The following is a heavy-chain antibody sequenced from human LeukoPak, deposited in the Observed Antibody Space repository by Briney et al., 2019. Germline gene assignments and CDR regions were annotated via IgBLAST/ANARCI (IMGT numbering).Heavy chain of an antibody. Sequence: GGSLRLSCAASGFTFSSYAMSWVRQAPGKGLEWVSAISGSGGSTYYADSVKGRFTISRDNSKNTLYLQMNSLRAEDTAVYYCAKDQAGFHYYDSSGYYYGAVDYWGQGTLVTVSS. J-gene: IGHJ4*02. CDR2: ISGSGGST. V-gene: IGHV3-23*01. CDR3: AKDQAGFHYYDSSGYYYGAVDY. D-gene: IGHD3-22*01. CDR1: GFTFSSYA.